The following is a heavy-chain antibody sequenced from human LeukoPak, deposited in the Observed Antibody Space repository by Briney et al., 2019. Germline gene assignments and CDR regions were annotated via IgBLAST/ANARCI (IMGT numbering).Heavy chain of an antibody. V-gene: IGHV4-30-4*01. D-gene: IGHD3-22*01. CDR1: GGSISSGDYY. CDR2: MYYSGST. J-gene: IGHJ5*02. CDR3: ARPYYYDSRIDP. Sequence: SQTLSLTCTVSGGSISSGDYYWSWIRQPPGKGLEWIAYMYYSGSTYYNPSLKSRVAMSADTSKNQLSLKLSSVTAADTAVYYCARPYYYDSRIDPWGQGILVTVSS.